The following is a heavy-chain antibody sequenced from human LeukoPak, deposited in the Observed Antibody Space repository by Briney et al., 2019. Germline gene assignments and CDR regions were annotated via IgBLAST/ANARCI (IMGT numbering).Heavy chain of an antibody. CDR1: GGSISSSSYY. J-gene: IGHJ4*02. CDR3: ARDASRIQLWPL. Sequence: MPSETLSLTCTVSGGSISSSSYYWGWIRQPPGKGLEWIGSIYYSGSTHYSPSLKSRVTISVDMSKNQFSLKLSSVTAADTAIYYCARDASRIQLWPLWGQGTLVTVSS. V-gene: IGHV4-39*07. D-gene: IGHD5-18*01. CDR2: IYYSGST.